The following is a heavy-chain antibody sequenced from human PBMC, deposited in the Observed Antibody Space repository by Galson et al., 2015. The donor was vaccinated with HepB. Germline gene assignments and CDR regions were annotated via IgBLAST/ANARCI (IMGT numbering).Heavy chain of an antibody. CDR3: ARRRYYDTSGYYSYGFDI. V-gene: IGHV3-33*08. Sequence: SLRLSCAASGFNFSTYWMHWVRQAPGKGLEWVAVIWYDGSNKYYADSVKGRFTISRDNSKNTLYLQMNSLKMEDTAVYYCARRRYYDTSGYYSYGFDIWGQGTMVTVSS. D-gene: IGHD3-22*01. CDR1: GFNFSTYW. J-gene: IGHJ3*02. CDR2: IWYDGSNK.